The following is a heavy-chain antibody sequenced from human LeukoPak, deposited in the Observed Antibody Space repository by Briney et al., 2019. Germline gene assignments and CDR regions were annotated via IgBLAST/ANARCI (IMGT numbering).Heavy chain of an antibody. CDR2: FDPEDGET. CDR3: ATGRYCSGGSCLSWVYWFDP. CDR1: GYTLTELS. Sequence: ASVKVSCKVSGYTLTELSMHWVRQAPGKGLEWMGGFDPEDGETIYAQKFQGRVTMTEDTSTDTAYMELSSLRSEDTAVYYCATGRYCSGGSCLSWVYWFDPWGQGTLVTVSS. D-gene: IGHD2-15*01. V-gene: IGHV1-24*01. J-gene: IGHJ5*02.